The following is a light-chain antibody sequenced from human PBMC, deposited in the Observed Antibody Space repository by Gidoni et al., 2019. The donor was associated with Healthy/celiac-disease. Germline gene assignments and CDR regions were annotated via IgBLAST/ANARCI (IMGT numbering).Light chain of an antibody. CDR1: SSDVGGYNY. V-gene: IGLV2-14*03. CDR3: SSYTSSSTPLVV. CDR2: DVS. Sequence: QSALTQPAPGSGSPGQSITISCTGTSSDVGGYNYVSWYQQQPGKAPKLMIYDVSKRPSGVSNRCSGSKSGNTASLTISGLQAEAEADYYCSSYTSSSTPLVVFGGGTKLTVL. J-gene: IGLJ2*01.